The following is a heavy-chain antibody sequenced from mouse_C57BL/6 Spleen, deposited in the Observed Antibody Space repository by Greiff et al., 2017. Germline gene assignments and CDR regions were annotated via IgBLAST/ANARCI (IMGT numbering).Heavy chain of an antibody. CDR2: ISDGGSYT. V-gene: IGHV5-4*01. J-gene: IGHJ3*01. CDR1: GFTFSSYA. Sequence: EVQVVESGGGLVKPGGSLKLSCAASGFTFSSYAMSWVRQTPEKRLEWVATISDGGSYTYYPDNVKGRFTISRDNAKNNLYLQMSHLKYEDTAMYDCARDDGPWFAYWGQGTLVTVSA. D-gene: IGHD2-3*01. CDR3: ARDDGPWFAY.